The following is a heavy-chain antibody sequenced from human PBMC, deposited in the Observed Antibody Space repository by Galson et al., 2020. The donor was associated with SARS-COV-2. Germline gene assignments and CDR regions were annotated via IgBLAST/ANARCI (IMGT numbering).Heavy chain of an antibody. Sequence: GESLKISCAASGFIFSDYYMNWIRQAPGKGLEWLSYISSRSDYTNYADSVKGRFTISRDNAENSLHLQMTSLRAEDTAVYYCARGRGEYTSRDAFDIWGQGTMVTVSS. CDR1: GFIFSDYY. V-gene: IGHV3-11*06. CDR2: ISSRSDYT. CDR3: ARGRGEYTSRDAFDI. D-gene: IGHD6-6*01. J-gene: IGHJ3*02.